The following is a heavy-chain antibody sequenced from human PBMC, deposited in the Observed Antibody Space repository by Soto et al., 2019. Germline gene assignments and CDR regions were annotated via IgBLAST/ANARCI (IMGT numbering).Heavy chain of an antibody. CDR1: GFTFSSYS. CDR2: INSGSSTI. D-gene: IGHD2-21*01. V-gene: IGHV3-48*01. J-gene: IGHJ4*02. CDR3: ARSLNCGGNCLTLDY. Sequence: EVQLVESGGGLVQPGGSLRLSCAASGFTFSSYSMNWVRQAPGKGLEWVSYINSGSSTIYYADSVKGRFTISRDNANNSVHLQMNSLRADDTAVYYCARSLNCGGNCLTLDYWGQGTLVTVPS.